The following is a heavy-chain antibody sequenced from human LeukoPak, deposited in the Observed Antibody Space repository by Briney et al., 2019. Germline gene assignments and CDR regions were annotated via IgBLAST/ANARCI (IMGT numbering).Heavy chain of an antibody. J-gene: IGHJ4*02. D-gene: IGHD3-10*01. V-gene: IGHV3-21*04. CDR1: GFTFSSYS. Sequence: GGSLRLSCAASGFTFSSYSMNWVRQAPGKGLEWVSSISSSSSYIYYADSVKGRFTTSRDNSKNTLYLEVISLTAEDTAVYYCAKDDAWIRFGEWSQGTLVTVSS. CDR3: AKDDAWIRFGE. CDR2: ISSSSSYI.